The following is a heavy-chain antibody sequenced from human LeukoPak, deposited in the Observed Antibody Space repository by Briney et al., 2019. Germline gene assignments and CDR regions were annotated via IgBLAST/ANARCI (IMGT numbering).Heavy chain of an antibody. CDR3: ARLYDRSAYGAFDI. V-gene: IGHV3-66*02. CDR1: KFTVSSNY. J-gene: IGHJ3*02. Sequence: GGSLRLSCAASKFTVSSNYMGWVRQAPGKGLEWVSVLYSDDTTYYPDSVKGRFTISRDNSQNTLYLQLDSLRAEDTAVYYCARLYDRSAYGAFDIWGQGTMVTVSS. D-gene: IGHD3-22*01. CDR2: LYSDDTT.